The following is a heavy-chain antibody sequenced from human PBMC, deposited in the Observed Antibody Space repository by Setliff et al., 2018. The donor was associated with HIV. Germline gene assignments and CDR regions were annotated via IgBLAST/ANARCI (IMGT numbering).Heavy chain of an antibody. CDR2: IYYTGRT. CDR3: ARGLRSSTYYYYYYMDV. Sequence: SETLSLTCTVSGGSISTYYWSWIRQAPGRGLEWIGYIYYTGRTNYNPSLKSRVTISVDTSKNQFSLKLSSVTAADTAVYYCARGLRSSTYYYYYYMDVWGKGTTVTVSS. D-gene: IGHD6-6*01. V-gene: IGHV4-59*01. J-gene: IGHJ6*03. CDR1: GGSISTYY.